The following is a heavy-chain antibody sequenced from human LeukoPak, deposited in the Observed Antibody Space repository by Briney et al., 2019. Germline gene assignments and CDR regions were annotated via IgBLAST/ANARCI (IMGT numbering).Heavy chain of an antibody. V-gene: IGHV4-39*07. CDR2: IYYSGST. D-gene: IGHD3-3*01. CDR1: GGSISSSSYY. J-gene: IGHJ5*02. CDR3: ARDGRHDFWSGYTSGNWFDP. Sequence: SETLSLTCTVSGGSISSSSYYWGWIRQPPGKGLEWIGSIYYSGSTYYNPSLKSRVTISVDTSKNQFSLKLSSVTAADTAVYYCARDGRHDFWSGYTSGNWFDPWGQGTLVTVSS.